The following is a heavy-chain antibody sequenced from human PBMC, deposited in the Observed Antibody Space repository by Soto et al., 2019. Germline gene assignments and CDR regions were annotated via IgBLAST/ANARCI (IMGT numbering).Heavy chain of an antibody. CDR2: IIPIFGTP. J-gene: IGHJ4*02. Sequence: GASVKVSCKASGGTFSSYAFSWVRQAPGQGLEWMGGIIPIFGTPNYAQKFQGRVTITADGSTSTAYMELSSLRSEDTALYYCATCTGQLVHGRYYFDDWGQGTPVTVSS. D-gene: IGHD6-13*01. V-gene: IGHV1-69*13. CDR1: GGTFSSYA. CDR3: ATCTGQLVHGRYYFDD.